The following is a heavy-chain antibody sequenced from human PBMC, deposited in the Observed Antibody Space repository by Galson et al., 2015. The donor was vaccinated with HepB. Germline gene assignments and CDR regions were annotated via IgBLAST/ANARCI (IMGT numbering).Heavy chain of an antibody. Sequence: TLSLTCTVSGGSISSYYWSWIRQPAGKGLEWIGRIYTSGSTNYNPSLKSRVTMSVDTSKNQFSLKLSSVTAADTAVYYCARGYGSGSYRAFDIWGQGTMVTVSS. CDR2: IYTSGST. CDR3: ARGYGSGSYRAFDI. CDR1: GGSISSYY. V-gene: IGHV4-4*07. D-gene: IGHD3-10*01. J-gene: IGHJ3*02.